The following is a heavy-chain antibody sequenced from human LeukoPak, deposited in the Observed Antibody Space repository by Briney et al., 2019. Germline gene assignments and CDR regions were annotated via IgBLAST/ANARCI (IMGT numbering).Heavy chain of an antibody. CDR3: ARVATMGGAIDY. CDR2: MNPNRGNT. V-gene: IGHV1-8*01. CDR1: GYTLTSYD. D-gene: IGHD5-12*01. Sequence: ASVKVSCKASGYTLTSYDINWVRQATGQGLEWMGWMNPNRGNTGYAQKFQGRVTMTRNTSISTAYMELSSLRSEDTAVYYCARVATMGGAIDYWGQGTLVTVSS. J-gene: IGHJ4*02.